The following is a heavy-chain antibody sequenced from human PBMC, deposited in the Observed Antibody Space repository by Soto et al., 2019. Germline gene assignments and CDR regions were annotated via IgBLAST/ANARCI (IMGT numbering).Heavy chain of an antibody. CDR3: AREGYKRGLNWFDP. V-gene: IGHV3-48*02. J-gene: IGHJ5*02. CDR2: ISSSSSTI. D-gene: IGHD2-2*02. CDR1: GFTFSSYS. Sequence: EVQLVESGGGLVQPGGSLRLSCAASGFTFSSYSMNWVRQAPGKGLEWVSYISSSSSTIFYADSVKGRFTISRDSAKNSLYLQMNRLRDEDTAVYYCAREGYKRGLNWFDPWGQGTLVTVSS.